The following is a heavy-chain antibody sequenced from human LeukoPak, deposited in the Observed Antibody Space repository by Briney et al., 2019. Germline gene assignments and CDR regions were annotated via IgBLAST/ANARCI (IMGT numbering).Heavy chain of an antibody. V-gene: IGHV3-30*02. CDR3: AKDRVGLAAAGTEGGFDY. Sequence: PGGSLRLSCAASGFIFSSNGMHWVRQAPGKGLEWVAFIRYDGSNEYYAGSVKGRFTISRDNSKNTLYLQMNSLRAEDTAVYYCAKDRVGLAAAGTEGGFDYWGQGTLVTVSS. CDR1: GFIFSSNG. D-gene: IGHD6-13*01. CDR2: IRYDGSNE. J-gene: IGHJ4*02.